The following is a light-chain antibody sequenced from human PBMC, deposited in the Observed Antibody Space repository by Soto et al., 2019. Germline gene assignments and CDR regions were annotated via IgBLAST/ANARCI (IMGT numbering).Light chain of an antibody. CDR1: QSVSSSY. CDR2: GAS. J-gene: IGKJ4*02. CDR3: QQYDSSPLT. V-gene: IGKV3-20*01. Sequence: EIVLTQSPGTLSLSPGERATLSCRASQSVSSSYLAGYQQKPGQAPRLLIYGASSRATGIPDRFSGSGSGTDFTLTISRLEPEDFAVYYCQQYDSSPLTFGGGTKVEIK.